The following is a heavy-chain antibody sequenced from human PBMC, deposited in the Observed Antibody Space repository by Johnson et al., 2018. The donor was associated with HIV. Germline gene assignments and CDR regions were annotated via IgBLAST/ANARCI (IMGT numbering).Heavy chain of an antibody. Sequence: EKLVESGGGVVQPGRSLRLSCAASGFSFSTYWMHWVRQAPGKGLVWVSRINSDGSNTTYADSVKGRFTISRDNAKNTLYLQMHNLRAEDTAVYYCARVGAITIFGVVIIDDAFDIWGQGTMVTVSS. CDR2: INSDGSNT. CDR3: ARVGAITIFGVVIIDDAFDI. CDR1: GFSFSTYW. J-gene: IGHJ3*02. V-gene: IGHV3-74*02. D-gene: IGHD3-3*01.